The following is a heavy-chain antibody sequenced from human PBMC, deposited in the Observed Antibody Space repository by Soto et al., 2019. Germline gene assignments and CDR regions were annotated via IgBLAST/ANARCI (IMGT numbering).Heavy chain of an antibody. V-gene: IGHV3-33*01. J-gene: IGHJ4*02. CDR1: GFTFSSYG. CDR3: ARHHSGPSKYYYDSSGYPDY. CDR2: IWYDGSNK. D-gene: IGHD3-22*01. Sequence: PGGSLRLSCAASGFTFSSYGMHWVRQAPGKGLAWVVVIWYDGSNKYYADSVKGRFTISRDNSKNTLYLQMNSLRAEDTAVYYCARHHSGPSKYYYDSSGYPDYWGQGTLVTVSS.